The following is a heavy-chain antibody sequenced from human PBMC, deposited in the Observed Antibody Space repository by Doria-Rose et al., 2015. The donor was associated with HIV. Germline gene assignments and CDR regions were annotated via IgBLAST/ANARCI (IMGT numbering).Heavy chain of an antibody. CDR1: GVSLSSPGMG. CDR3: ARIKSSRWYHKYYFDF. Sequence: QESGPVLVKPTETLTLTCTVSGVSLSSPGMGVSWIRQPPGKALEWLANILADDERSYKTSLKSGLTISRGTSKSQVVLTMTDMDPVDTATYYCARIKSSRWYHKYYFDFWGQGTLVIVSA. V-gene: IGHV2-26*01. D-gene: IGHD6-13*01. J-gene: IGHJ4*02. CDR2: ILADDER.